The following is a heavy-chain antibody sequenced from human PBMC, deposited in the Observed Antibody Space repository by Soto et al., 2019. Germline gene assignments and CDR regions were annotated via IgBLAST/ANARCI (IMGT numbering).Heavy chain of an antibody. CDR1: GGSIRSSY. CDR3: ASGPKTEGPYGMDV. CDR2: IHTSGST. Sequence: QVQLQESGPGLVKPSETLSLTCTVSGGSIRSSYWSWIRQPAGVGLEWIGRIHTSGSTNYNPSLKRRVTMSVDTSKNQFSLKVSSVTAADTAVYYCASGPKTEGPYGMDVWGQGTTVTVSS. D-gene: IGHD1-1*01. J-gene: IGHJ6*02. V-gene: IGHV4-4*07.